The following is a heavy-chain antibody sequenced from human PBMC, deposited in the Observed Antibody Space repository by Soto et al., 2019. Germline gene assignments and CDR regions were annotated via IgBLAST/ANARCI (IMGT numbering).Heavy chain of an antibody. CDR2: IYYTGGT. Sequence: TLSLTCAVSGDSINTDYYWSCIRQPPGKGLEWIGHIYYTGGTFYSPSLKSRLALSVDTSKNQFSLRLSSVTAADTAVYYCARDTASKDYDSHSYYPHFDSWGQAALVTVSS. CDR3: ARDTASKDYDSHSYYPHFDS. D-gene: IGHD3-22*01. J-gene: IGHJ5*01. V-gene: IGHV4-30-4*01. CDR1: GDSINTDYY.